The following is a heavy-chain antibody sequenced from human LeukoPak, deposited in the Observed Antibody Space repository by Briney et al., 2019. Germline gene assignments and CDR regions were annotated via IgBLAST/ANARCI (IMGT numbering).Heavy chain of an antibody. CDR3: ARGGDGSNIYWYSDL. J-gene: IGHJ2*01. D-gene: IGHD5-24*01. V-gene: IGHV3-74*01. Sequence: PGGSLRLSCAASGFTFSTHWMHWARQAPGKGLEWVSRMNSDGSSSSYADSVKGRFTISRDNAKNTLYLQMNSLRAEDTAVYYCARGGDGSNIYWYSDLWGRGTLVTVSS. CDR1: GFTFSTHW. CDR2: MNSDGSSS.